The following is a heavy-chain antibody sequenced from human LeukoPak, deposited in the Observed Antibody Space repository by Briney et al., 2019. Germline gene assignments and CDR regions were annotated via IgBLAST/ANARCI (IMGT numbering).Heavy chain of an antibody. CDR3: ARHFAYSSSSYFDY. D-gene: IGHD6-6*01. CDR1: GGSVSNYY. V-gene: IGHV4-59*08. CDR2: VYYTGST. Sequence: SEALSLTCSVSGGSVSNYYWSWIRQPPGKGLEWIGYVYYTGSTNYNPSLKSRVTMFEDKSKNQFSLRLYSVTVADTAVYYCARHFAYSSSSYFDYWGQGSLVTVSS. J-gene: IGHJ4*02.